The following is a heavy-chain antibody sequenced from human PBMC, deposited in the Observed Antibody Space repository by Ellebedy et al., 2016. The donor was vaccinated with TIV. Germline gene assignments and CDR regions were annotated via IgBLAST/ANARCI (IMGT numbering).Heavy chain of an antibody. D-gene: IGHD3-22*01. CDR3: ARPEHYDSSGDFGL. CDR2: IIPILGPA. J-gene: IGHJ4*02. V-gene: IGHV1-69*13. CDR1: GGTVSSFA. Sequence: AASVKVSCKASGGTVSSFAISWVRQAPGQGLEWMGGIIPILGPADYTQKFQGRVTITADESTSTAYMELSSLRSEDTAIYYCARPEHYDSSGDFGLWGQGTLGTVSS.